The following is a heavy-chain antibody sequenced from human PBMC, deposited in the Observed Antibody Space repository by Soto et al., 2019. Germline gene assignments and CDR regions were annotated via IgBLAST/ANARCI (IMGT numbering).Heavy chain of an antibody. V-gene: IGHV3-11*05. J-gene: IGHJ4*02. D-gene: IGHD5-12*01. CDR3: ARLDRLADY. Sequence: QVQLVESGGGLVKPGGSLRLSCAASGFTFSDHYMNWILQSPGKGLELVSYISGSSSDTNYADSVKGRFTISRDNAKNSLYLEMNSLIDEDTAVYYCARLDRLADYWGQVTLVTVSS. CDR1: GFTFSDHY. CDR2: ISGSSSDT.